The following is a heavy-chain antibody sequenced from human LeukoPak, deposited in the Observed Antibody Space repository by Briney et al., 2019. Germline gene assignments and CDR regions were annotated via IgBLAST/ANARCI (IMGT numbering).Heavy chain of an antibody. CDR3: AKDFGGDIVVVPAAFDY. D-gene: IGHD2-2*01. J-gene: IGHJ4*02. CDR1: GFTVSSNS. Sequence: GGSLRLSCAASGFTVSSNSMSWVRQAPGKGLEWVSVIYSGGGTYYADSVKGRFTISRDNSKNTLYLQMNSLRAEDTAVYYCAKDFGGDIVVVPAAFDYWGQGTLVTVSS. CDR2: IYSGGGT. V-gene: IGHV3-53*05.